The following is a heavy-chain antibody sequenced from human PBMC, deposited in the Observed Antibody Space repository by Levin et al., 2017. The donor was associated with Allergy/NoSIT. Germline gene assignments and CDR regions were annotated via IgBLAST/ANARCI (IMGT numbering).Heavy chain of an antibody. CDR2: IYYSGST. V-gene: IGHV4-61*01. Sequence: SETLSLTCTVSGGSVSSGSYYWSWIRQPPGKGLEWIGYIYYSGSTNYNPSLKSRVTISVDTSKNQFSLKLSSVTAADTAVYYCARGQGSSTSCYSLDPWGQGTLVTVSS. CDR3: ARGQGSSTSCYSLDP. D-gene: IGHD2-2*01. CDR1: GGSVSSGSYY. J-gene: IGHJ5*02.